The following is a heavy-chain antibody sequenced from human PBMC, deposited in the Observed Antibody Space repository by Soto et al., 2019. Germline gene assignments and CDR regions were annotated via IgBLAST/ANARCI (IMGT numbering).Heavy chain of an antibody. CDR1: GGTFSSYT. CDR3: ARELVVVITHDAFDI. J-gene: IGHJ3*02. CDR2: IIPILGIA. Sequence: SVKVSCKASGGTFSSYTISWVRQAPGQGLEWMGRIIPILGIANYAQKFQGRVTITADKSTSTAYMELSSLRSEDAAVYYCARELVVVITHDAFDIWGQGTMVTVSS. V-gene: IGHV1-69*04. D-gene: IGHD3-22*01.